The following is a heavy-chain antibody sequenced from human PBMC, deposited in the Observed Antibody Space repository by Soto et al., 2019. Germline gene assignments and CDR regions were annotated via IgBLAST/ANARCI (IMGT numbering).Heavy chain of an antibody. V-gene: IGHV3-23*01. J-gene: IGHJ6*02. CDR2: IIDSGGST. CDR1: GFTFSSCA. CDR3: AKGRSYYYYYGVDV. Sequence: GGSRRLSCAASGFTFSSCAMGWVRQAPWKGLEWVSDIIDSGGSTYYADSVKGRFTISRDNSKSTLYLQMNSPRAEDTALYYCAKGRSYYYYYGVDVWGQGTTVTVSS.